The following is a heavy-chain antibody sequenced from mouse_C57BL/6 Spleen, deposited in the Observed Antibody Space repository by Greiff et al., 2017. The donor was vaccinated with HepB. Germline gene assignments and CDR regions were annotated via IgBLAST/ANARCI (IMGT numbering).Heavy chain of an antibody. J-gene: IGHJ1*03. D-gene: IGHD4-1*01. CDR2: IYPGDGDT. CDR3: ARTGTWYFDV. V-gene: IGHV1-82*01. CDR1: GYAFSSSW. Sequence: QVQLQQSGPELVKPGASVKISCKASGYAFSSSWMHWVKQRPGKGLEWIGRIYPGDGDTNYNGKFKGKATLTADKSSSTAYMQLSSLTSEDSAVYFCARTGTWYFDVWGTGTTVTVSS.